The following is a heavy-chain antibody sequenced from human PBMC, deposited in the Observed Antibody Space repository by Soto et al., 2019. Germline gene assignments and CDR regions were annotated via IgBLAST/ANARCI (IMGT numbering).Heavy chain of an antibody. D-gene: IGHD4-4*01. CDR3: ARISPDSNYYYYYMDV. V-gene: IGHV3-33*01. CDR1: GFTFSSYG. Sequence: PGGSLRLSCAASGFTFSSYGMHWVRQAPGKGLEWVAVIWYDGSNKYYADSVKGRFTISRDNSKNTLYLQMNSLRAEDTAVYYCARISPDSNYYYYYMDVWGKGTRVTVS. CDR2: IWYDGSNK. J-gene: IGHJ6*03.